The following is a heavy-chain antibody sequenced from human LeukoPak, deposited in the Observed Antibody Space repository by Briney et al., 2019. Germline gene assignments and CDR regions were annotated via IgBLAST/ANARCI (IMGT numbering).Heavy chain of an antibody. Sequence: ASVKVSCKASGYTFTGYYMHWVRQAPGQGLEWMGWINPNSGGTNYAQKFQGRVTMTRDTSISTAYMELSRLRSDDTAVYYCARDSTVTSWLEPWGQGTLVTVSS. V-gene: IGHV1-2*02. D-gene: IGHD4-17*01. CDR3: ARDSTVTSWLEP. CDR2: INPNSGGT. J-gene: IGHJ5*02. CDR1: GYTFTGYY.